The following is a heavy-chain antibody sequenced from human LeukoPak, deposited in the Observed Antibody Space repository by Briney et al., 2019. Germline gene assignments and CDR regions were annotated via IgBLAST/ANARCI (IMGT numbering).Heavy chain of an antibody. CDR3: ARGNLDLYDYVWGSYPDWFDP. CDR1: GGTFSSYA. D-gene: IGHD3-16*02. V-gene: IGHV1-69*06. CDR2: IIPIFGTA. J-gene: IGHJ5*02. Sequence: SVKVSRKASGGTFSSYAISWVRQAPGQGLEWMGGIIPIFGTANYAQKFQGRVTITADKSTSTAYMELSSLRSEDTAVYYCARGNLDLYDYVWGSYPDWFDPWGQGTLVTVSS.